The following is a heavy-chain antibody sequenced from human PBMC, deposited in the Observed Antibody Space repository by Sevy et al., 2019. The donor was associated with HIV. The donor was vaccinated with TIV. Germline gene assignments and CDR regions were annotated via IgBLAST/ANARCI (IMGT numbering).Heavy chain of an antibody. Sequence: GGSLRLSCAASGFTFSSYSMNWVHQAPGKGLEWVSYISSSSSTIYYADSVKGRFTISRDNAKNSLYLQMNSLRDEDTAVYYCARDPRFHIVVVTAVGGYGMDVWGQGTTVTVSS. CDR2: ISSSSSTI. CDR3: ARDPRFHIVVVTAVGGYGMDV. D-gene: IGHD2-21*02. CDR1: GFTFSSYS. J-gene: IGHJ6*02. V-gene: IGHV3-48*02.